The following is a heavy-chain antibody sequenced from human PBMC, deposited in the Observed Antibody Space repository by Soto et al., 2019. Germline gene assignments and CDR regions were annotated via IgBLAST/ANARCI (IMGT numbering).Heavy chain of an antibody. V-gene: IGHV3-7*03. D-gene: IGHD3-3*01. CDR3: ARVITIFGVAYGMDV. J-gene: IGHJ6*02. CDR1: GFTFSSYW. Sequence: GGSLRLSCAASGFTFSSYWMSWVRQAPGKGLEWVANIKQDGSEKYYVDSVKGRFTISRDNAKNSLYLQMNSLRAEDTAVYYRARVITIFGVAYGMDVWGQGTTVTVSS. CDR2: IKQDGSEK.